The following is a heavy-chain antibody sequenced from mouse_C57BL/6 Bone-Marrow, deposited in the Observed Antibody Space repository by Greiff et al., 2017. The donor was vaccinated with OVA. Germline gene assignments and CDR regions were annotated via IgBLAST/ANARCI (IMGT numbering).Heavy chain of an antibody. CDR1: GYSITSGYY. CDR3: ARGISMVTPAWFAY. CDR2: ISYDGSN. V-gene: IGHV3-6*01. Sequence: EVHLVESGPGLVKPSQSLSLTCSVTGYSITSGYYWNWIRQFPGNKLEWMGYISYDGSNNYNPSLKNRISITRDTSKNQFFLKLNSVTTEDTATYYCARGISMVTPAWFAYWGQGTLVTVS. D-gene: IGHD2-2*01. J-gene: IGHJ3*01.